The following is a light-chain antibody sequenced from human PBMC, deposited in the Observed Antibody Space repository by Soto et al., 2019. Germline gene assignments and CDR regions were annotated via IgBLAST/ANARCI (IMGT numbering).Light chain of an antibody. Sequence: IVLTQSPATLSSSPCEIATLSCRASQTVNSRLAWYQHKPGQAPRLLIYHTSNRATGIPARFSGSGSGTDFTLTISSLEPEDFAVYYCHQRQSWPRTFGQGTKVDIK. CDR2: HTS. CDR1: QTVNSR. V-gene: IGKV3-11*01. J-gene: IGKJ1*01. CDR3: HQRQSWPRT.